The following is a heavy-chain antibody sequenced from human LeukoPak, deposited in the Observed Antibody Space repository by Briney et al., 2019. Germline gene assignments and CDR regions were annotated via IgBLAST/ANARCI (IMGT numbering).Heavy chain of an antibody. V-gene: IGHV3-23*01. J-gene: IGHJ4*02. CDR2: ISGSGGST. CDR1: GFTFSSYA. CDR3: ARDRMSGNAEMDY. D-gene: IGHD3-10*01. Sequence: PGGSLRLSCAASGFTFSSYAMSWVRQAPGKGLEWVSAISGSGGSTYYADSVKGRFTISRDNSKNTLYLQMNSLRAEDTAVYYCARDRMSGNAEMDYWGQGTLVTVSS.